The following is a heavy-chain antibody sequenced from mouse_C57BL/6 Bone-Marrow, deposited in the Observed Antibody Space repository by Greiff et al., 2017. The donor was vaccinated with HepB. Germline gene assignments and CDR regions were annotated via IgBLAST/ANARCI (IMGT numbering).Heavy chain of an antibody. CDR3: ARGVTPLFFDY. Sequence: QVQLQQPGAELVMPGASVKLSCKASGYTFTSYWMHWVKQRPGQGLEWIGEIDPSDSYTNYNQKFKGKSTLTVDKSSSTAYMQLSSLTSEDSAVYYCARGVTPLFFDYWGQGTTLTVSS. CDR1: GYTFTSYW. V-gene: IGHV1-69*01. D-gene: IGHD2-2*01. J-gene: IGHJ2*01. CDR2: IDPSDSYT.